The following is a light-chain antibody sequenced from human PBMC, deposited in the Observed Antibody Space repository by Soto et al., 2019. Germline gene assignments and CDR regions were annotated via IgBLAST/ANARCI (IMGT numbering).Light chain of an antibody. CDR2: EVT. Sequence: QSALTQPPSASGSPGQSVTISCTGTGSDVGGYDYVSWSQQHPGKAPKLMIYEVTIRPSGVSDRFSGSKSGNTASLTVSGPKAEDEAAYYCSSYTGGNPSYVFGTGTKVTVL. J-gene: IGLJ1*01. CDR1: GSDVGGYDY. V-gene: IGLV2-8*01. CDR3: SSYTGGNPSYV.